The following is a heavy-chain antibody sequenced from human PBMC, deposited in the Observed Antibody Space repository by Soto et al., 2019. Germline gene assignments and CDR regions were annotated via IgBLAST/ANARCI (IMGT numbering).Heavy chain of an antibody. CDR2: INHSGST. CDR3: ARYRGSGSYYFDY. D-gene: IGHD3-10*01. J-gene: IGHJ4*02. V-gene: IGHV4-34*01. Sequence: PSETLSLTCAVYGGSFSGYYWSWIRQPPGKGLEWIGEINHSGSTNYNPSLKSRVTISVDTSKNQFSLKLGSVTAADTAVYYCARYRGSGSYYFDYWGQGTLVTVSS. CDR1: GGSFSGYY.